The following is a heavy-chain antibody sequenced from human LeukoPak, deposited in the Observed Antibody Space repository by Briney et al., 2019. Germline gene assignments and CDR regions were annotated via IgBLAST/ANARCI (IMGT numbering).Heavy chain of an antibody. CDR1: GGSISSSSYY. V-gene: IGHV4-39*07. D-gene: IGHD2-2*01. J-gene: IGHJ5*02. Sequence: SETLSLTCTVSGGSISSSSYYWGWIRQPPGKGLEWIGSIYYSGSTYYNPSLKSRVTISVDTSKNQFSLKLSSVTAADTAVYYCAREIYCSSSSCFAGGNWFDPWGQGTLVTVSS. CDR2: IYYSGST. CDR3: AREIYCSSSSCFAGGNWFDP.